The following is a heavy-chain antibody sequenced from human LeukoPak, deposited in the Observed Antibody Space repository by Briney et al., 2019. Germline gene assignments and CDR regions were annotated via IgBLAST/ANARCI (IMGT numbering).Heavy chain of an antibody. V-gene: IGHV4-59*01. Sequence: SETLSLTCTVSGGSISSYYWSWIRQPPGKGLEWIGYIYYSGSTNYNPSLKSRVTISVDTSKNQFPLKLSSVTAADTAVYYCARAGYSYGYYYYGMDVWGQGTTVTVSS. D-gene: IGHD5-18*01. J-gene: IGHJ6*02. CDR3: ARAGYSYGYYYYGMDV. CDR2: IYYSGST. CDR1: GGSISSYY.